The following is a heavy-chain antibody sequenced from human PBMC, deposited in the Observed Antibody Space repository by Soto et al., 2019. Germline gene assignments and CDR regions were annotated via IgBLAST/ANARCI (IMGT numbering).Heavy chain of an antibody. CDR3: ASYSSGWLEYFDY. V-gene: IGHV3-7*01. D-gene: IGHD6-19*01. CDR2: IKQDGSEK. CDR1: GFTFSSYW. J-gene: IGHJ4*02. Sequence: GGSLRLSCAASGFTFSSYWMSWVRQAPGKGLEWVANIKQDGSEKYYVDSVKGRFTISRDNAKNSLYLQMNSLRAEDTAVYYCASYSSGWLEYFDYWGQGTLVTVSS.